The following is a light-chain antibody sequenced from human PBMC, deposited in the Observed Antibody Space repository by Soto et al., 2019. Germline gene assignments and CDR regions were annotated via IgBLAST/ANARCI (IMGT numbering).Light chain of an antibody. CDR1: QSVSSY. CDR2: DAS. V-gene: IGKV3-11*01. Sequence: EIVLTQSPATLSLSPGERATLSCRAGQSVSSYLAWYQQKPGQAPRLLIYDASNRATGIPARFSGSGSGTDFTLTISSLEPEDFAVYYCQQRSNFTFGQGTRLEIK. J-gene: IGKJ5*01. CDR3: QQRSNFT.